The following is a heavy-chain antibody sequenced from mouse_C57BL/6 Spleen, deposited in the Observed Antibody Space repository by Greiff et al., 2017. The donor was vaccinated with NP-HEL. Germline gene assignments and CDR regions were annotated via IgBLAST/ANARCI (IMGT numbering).Heavy chain of an antibody. V-gene: IGHV1-81*01. Sequence: VKLQESGAELARPGASVKLSCKASGYTFTSYGISWVKQRTGQGLEWIGEIYPRSGNTYYNEKFKGKATLTADKSSSTAYMELRSLTSEDSAVYFCALYYYGSDWYFDVWGTGTTVTVSS. CDR2: IYPRSGNT. J-gene: IGHJ1*03. D-gene: IGHD1-1*01. CDR3: ALYYYGSDWYFDV. CDR1: GYTFTSYG.